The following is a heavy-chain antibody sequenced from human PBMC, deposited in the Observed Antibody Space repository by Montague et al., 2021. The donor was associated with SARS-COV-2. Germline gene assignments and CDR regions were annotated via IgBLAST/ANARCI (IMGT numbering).Heavy chain of an antibody. D-gene: IGHD2-2*01. V-gene: IGHV4-34*01. J-gene: IGHJ6*02. CDR1: GASFSGYY. CDR3: ARVRAVPAAMRIFSLGRSYYGMDV. Sequence: SETLSLTCAVYGASFSGYYWSWIRQPPGKGLEWIGEINHSGSTNCNPSLKSRVTISVDTSKNQFSLKLSSVTAADTAVYYCARVRAVPAAMRIFSLGRSYYGMDVWGQGTTVTVSS. CDR2: INHSGST.